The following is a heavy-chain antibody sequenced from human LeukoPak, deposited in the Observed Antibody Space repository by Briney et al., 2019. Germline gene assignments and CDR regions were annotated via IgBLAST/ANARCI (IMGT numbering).Heavy chain of an antibody. D-gene: IGHD3-10*01. V-gene: IGHV1-69*01. J-gene: IGHJ6*03. CDR2: IIPIFGTA. Sequence: GSSVKVSCKASGGTFSSYAISWVRQAPGQGLEWMGGIIPIFGTANYAQKFQGRVTITADESTSTAYMELSSLRSEDTAVYYCATASLSLWFVRKPTNYYYYMDVWGKGATVTVSS. CDR1: GGTFSSYA. CDR3: ATASLSLWFVRKPTNYYYYMDV.